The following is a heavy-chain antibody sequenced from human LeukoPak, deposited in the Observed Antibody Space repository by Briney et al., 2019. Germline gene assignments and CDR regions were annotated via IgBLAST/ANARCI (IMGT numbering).Heavy chain of an antibody. CDR3: ARFEIAAAGRFNWFDP. CDR1: GGSISSYY. D-gene: IGHD6-13*01. J-gene: IGHJ5*02. CDR2: IYYSGST. V-gene: IGHV4-59*01. Sequence: PSETLSLTCTVSGGSISSYYWSWIRQPPGKGLEWIGYIYYSGSTNYNPSLKSRVTISVDTSKNQFSLKLSSVTAADTAVYYCARFEIAAAGRFNWFDPWGQGTLVTVSS.